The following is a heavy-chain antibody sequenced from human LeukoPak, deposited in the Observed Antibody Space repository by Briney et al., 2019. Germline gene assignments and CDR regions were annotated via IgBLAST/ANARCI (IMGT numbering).Heavy chain of an antibody. V-gene: IGHV3-21*01. J-gene: IGHJ6*02. CDR1: GFTFSSYS. Sequence: GGSLRLSCAASGFTFSSYSMNWVRQAPGKGLEWVSSISSSSYIYYADSVKGRFTISRDNAKNSLYLQMNSLRAEDTAVYYCARAMGYCSGGSCYSYYYGMDVWGQGTTVTVSS. D-gene: IGHD2-15*01. CDR3: ARAMGYCSGGSCYSYYYGMDV. CDR2: ISSSSYI.